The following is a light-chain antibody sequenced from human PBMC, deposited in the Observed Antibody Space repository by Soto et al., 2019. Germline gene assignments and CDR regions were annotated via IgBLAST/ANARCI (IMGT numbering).Light chain of an antibody. CDR2: GAS. V-gene: IGKV3-20*01. CDR3: KKYGSSQIN. Sequence: EIFMPPSPTTLSVAPVESSPISFISSQSVSSSYLAWYQQKPGQANRILIYGASSRATGIKDRFSGSGSGTDFTLTISRLEPEDFAVYYCKKYGSSQINCGQGQRREIK. CDR1: QSVSSSY. J-gene: IGKJ5*01.